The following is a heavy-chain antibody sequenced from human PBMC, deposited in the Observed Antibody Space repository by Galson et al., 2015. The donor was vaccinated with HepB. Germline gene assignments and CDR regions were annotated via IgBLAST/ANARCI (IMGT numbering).Heavy chain of an antibody. CDR1: GYSFSNFW. J-gene: IGHJ3*02. Sequence: QSGAEVKKPGESLKISCKGSGYSFSNFWIGWVRQMPGKGLAWRGIIYPGASDTRYSPSFQGQVIISAGKSISTAYLQWSSLKASDTAIYFCARGYCSDTICYYDAFDIWGQGTMVTVSS. V-gene: IGHV5-51*03. CDR3: ARGYCSDTICYYDAFDI. CDR2: IYPGASDT. D-gene: IGHD2-2*01.